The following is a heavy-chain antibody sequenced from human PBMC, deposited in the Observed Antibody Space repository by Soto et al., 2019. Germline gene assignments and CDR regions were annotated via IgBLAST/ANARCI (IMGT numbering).Heavy chain of an antibody. J-gene: IGHJ3*02. CDR2: MSHSGGT. CDR1: GGFVSSGSYY. V-gene: IGHV4-34*01. D-gene: IGHD1-1*01. CDR3: ARVERGTVTTVVDAFDI. Sequence: QVQLQQWGAGLLKPSETLSLTCAVYGGFVSSGSYYWSWIRQPPGKGLEWIGEMSHSGGTHVNPSIKRRVTISVDTSKTQFSLKMSSVPAADTALYYCARVERGTVTTVVDAFDIWGPGTMVTVSS.